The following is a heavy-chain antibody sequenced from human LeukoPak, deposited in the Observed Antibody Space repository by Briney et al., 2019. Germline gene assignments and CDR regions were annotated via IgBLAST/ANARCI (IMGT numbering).Heavy chain of an antibody. V-gene: IGHV3-48*03. J-gene: IGHJ6*02. CDR3: ARGIAVAGRDYYYGMDV. CDR2: ISSSGSTI. Sequence: AGSLRLSCAASGFTFSSYEMNWVRQAPGKGLEWVSYISSSGSTIYYAGSVKGRFTISRDNAKNSLYLQMNSLRAEDTAVYYCARGIAVAGRDYYYGMDVWGQGTTVTVSS. CDR1: GFTFSSYE. D-gene: IGHD6-19*01.